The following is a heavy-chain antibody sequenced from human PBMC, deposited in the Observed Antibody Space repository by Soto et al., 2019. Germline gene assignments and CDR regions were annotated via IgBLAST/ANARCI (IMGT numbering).Heavy chain of an antibody. V-gene: IGHV3-30*18. CDR1: GFTFSSYG. Sequence: QVQLVESGGGVVQPGRSLRLSCAASGFTFSSYGMHWVRQAPGKGLEWVAVISYDGSNKYYADSVKGRFTISRDNSKNTLYLQMNSLRAEDTAVYYCAKDRTSSGWYSDYFDYWGQGTLVTVSS. CDR2: ISYDGSNK. CDR3: AKDRTSSGWYSDYFDY. J-gene: IGHJ4*02. D-gene: IGHD6-19*01.